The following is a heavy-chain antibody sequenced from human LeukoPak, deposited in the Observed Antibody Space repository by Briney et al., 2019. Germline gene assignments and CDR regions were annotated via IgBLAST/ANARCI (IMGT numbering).Heavy chain of an antibody. CDR1: GFTFSSYA. Sequence: GGSLRLSCAASGFTFSSYAVSWVRQAPGKGLEWVSGISGSGGTTHYADSVKGRFTISRDNSKNTLYLQMSSLRAEDTAVYYCAKSPNMIVVVSQIDYWGQGTLVTVSS. CDR3: AKSPNMIVVVSQIDY. D-gene: IGHD3-22*01. V-gene: IGHV3-23*01. J-gene: IGHJ4*02. CDR2: ISGSGGTT.